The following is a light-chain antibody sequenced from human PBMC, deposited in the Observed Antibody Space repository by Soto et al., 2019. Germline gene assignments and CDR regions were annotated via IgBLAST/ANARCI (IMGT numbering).Light chain of an antibody. Sequence: QSVLTQPPSVSGAPGQRVTISCTGSSSNIRAGYDVHWYQQLPGTAPKLLIYGNNKRPSGVPDRFSGSRSGTSASLAISGLQAEDEADYYCQSYDSSLSGSLFGGGTKLNVL. CDR1: SSNIRAGYD. CDR2: GNN. CDR3: QSYDSSLSGSL. V-gene: IGLV1-40*01. J-gene: IGLJ2*01.